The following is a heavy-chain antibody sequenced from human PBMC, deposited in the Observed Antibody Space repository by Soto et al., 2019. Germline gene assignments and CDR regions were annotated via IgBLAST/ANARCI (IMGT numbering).Heavy chain of an antibody. D-gene: IGHD2-21*01. J-gene: IGHJ4*02. CDR3: ARDLGIAFFSPGSFDY. Sequence: GGSLRLSCAASGFTFSSYSMNWVRQAPGKGLEWVSSISSSSSYIYYADSVKGRFTISRDNAKNSLYLQMNSLRAEDTAVYYCARDLGIAFFSPGSFDYWGQGTLVTVSS. CDR2: ISSSSSYI. CDR1: GFTFSSYS. V-gene: IGHV3-21*01.